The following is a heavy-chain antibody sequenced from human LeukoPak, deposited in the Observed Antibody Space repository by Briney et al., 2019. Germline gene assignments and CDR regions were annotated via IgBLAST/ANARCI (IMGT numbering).Heavy chain of an antibody. CDR2: INHSGST. J-gene: IGHJ4*02. CDR1: GGSFSGYY. CDR3: ARRTPMVRGIDY. D-gene: IGHD3-10*01. Sequence: SETLSLTCAVYGGSFSGYYWSWIRQPPGKGLEWIGEINHSGSTNYNPSLKSRVTISVDTSKNQFSLKLSSVTAADTAVYYCARRTPMVRGIDYWGQGTLVTVSS. V-gene: IGHV4-34*01.